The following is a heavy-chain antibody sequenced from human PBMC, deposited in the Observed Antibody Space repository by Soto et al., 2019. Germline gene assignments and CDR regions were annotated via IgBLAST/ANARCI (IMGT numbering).Heavy chain of an antibody. J-gene: IGHJ6*03. CDR3: ARDAPYGSGSYLYYYYYMYV. D-gene: IGHD3-10*01. CDR2: IYSGGST. CDR1: GLTVSSNY. Sequence: PGGSLRLSCAASGLTVSSNYMSRVRQAPGKGLEWVSVIYSGGSTYYADSVKGRFTISRHNSKNTLYLQMNSLRAEDTAVYYCARDAPYGSGSYLYYYYYMYVWGKGTAVTVS. V-gene: IGHV3-53*04.